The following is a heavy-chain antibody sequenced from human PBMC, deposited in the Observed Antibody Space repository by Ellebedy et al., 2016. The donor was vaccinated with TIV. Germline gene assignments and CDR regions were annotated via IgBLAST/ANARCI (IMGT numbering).Heavy chain of an antibody. J-gene: IGHJ5*02. Sequence: PGGSLRLSCAASGFTVSGNYLSWVRQAPGEGLEWVSVIYTGGSTYYADSVKGRFTISRHNAKNTLYLQMSSLRAEDTAVYYCARFRITKGGFDPWGQGTLVTVSS. D-gene: IGHD3-16*01. CDR2: IYTGGST. V-gene: IGHV3-53*04. CDR1: GFTVSGNY. CDR3: ARFRITKGGFDP.